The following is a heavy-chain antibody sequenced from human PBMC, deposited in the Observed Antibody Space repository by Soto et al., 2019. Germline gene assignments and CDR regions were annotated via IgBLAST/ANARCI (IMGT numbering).Heavy chain of an antibody. V-gene: IGHV3-13*01. CDR3: ARSTYDFWSGYSGYYFDY. J-gene: IGHJ4*02. Sequence: GGSLRLSCAASGFTFSSYDMHWVRQATGKGLEWVSAIGTAGDTYYPGSVKGRFTISRENAKNSLYLQMNSLRAEDTAVYYCARSTYDFWSGYSGYYFDYWGQGTLVTVSS. D-gene: IGHD3-3*01. CDR1: GFTFSSYD. CDR2: IGTAGDT.